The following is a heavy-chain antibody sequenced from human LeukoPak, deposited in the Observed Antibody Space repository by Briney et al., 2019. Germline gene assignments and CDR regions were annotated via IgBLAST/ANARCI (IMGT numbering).Heavy chain of an antibody. CDR2: IYYDGGNK. V-gene: IGHV3-33*01. D-gene: IGHD6-19*01. CDR3: ARALAVHGPYYFDF. Sequence: PGGSLRLSCATSGFTFTTYGMHWVRQAPGKGLEWVAVIYYDGGNKYYSDSVKGRFTISRDNSKNTLYLQMDSLRAEDTAVYYCARALAVHGPYYFDFWGQGTRVAVSS. J-gene: IGHJ4*02. CDR1: GFTFTTYG.